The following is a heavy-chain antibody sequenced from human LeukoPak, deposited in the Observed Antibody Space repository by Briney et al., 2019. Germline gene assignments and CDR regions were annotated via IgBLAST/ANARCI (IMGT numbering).Heavy chain of an antibody. CDR2: IYSDESST. D-gene: IGHD1-26*01. CDR3: ARGNSGTFDY. J-gene: IGHJ4*02. V-gene: IGHV3-74*01. Sequence: GGSLRLSCAASGFTFSTSWMHWVRQAPGKGLAWVSRIYSDESSTRYADSVKGRFTISRDNAKNTLYLQMNSLRAEDTAVYYCARGNSGTFDYWGQGTLVTVSS. CDR1: GFTFSTSW.